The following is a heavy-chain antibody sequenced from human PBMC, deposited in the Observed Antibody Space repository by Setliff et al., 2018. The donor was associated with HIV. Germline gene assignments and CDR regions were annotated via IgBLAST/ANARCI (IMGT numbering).Heavy chain of an antibody. D-gene: IGHD3-9*01. J-gene: IGHJ4*02. CDR3: ARAVHYDILTGYYLEGYFDY. Sequence: PSETLSLTCTVSGGSISSFSHFWIWIRQRAGQGLEGIVRINTSGRINYNPYIESRVSVAMYTYKNPFSLKLNSVTAADTAVYYCARAVHYDILTGYYLEGYFDYWGQGTPVTVSS. CDR2: INTSGRI. CDR1: GGSISSFSHF. V-gene: IGHV4-61*02.